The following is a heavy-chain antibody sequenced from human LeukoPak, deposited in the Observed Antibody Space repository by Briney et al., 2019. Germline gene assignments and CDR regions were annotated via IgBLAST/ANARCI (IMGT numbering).Heavy chain of an antibody. CDR1: GFTLSSYA. V-gene: IGHV3-23*01. D-gene: IGHD3-22*01. CDR2: ISGSGGST. Sequence: GGSLRLSCAASGFTLSSYAMSWVRQAPGKGLEWVSAISGSGGSTYYADSVKGRFTISRDNSKNTLYLQMNSLRAEDTAVYYCAKDRPYESSGYQPFDYWGQGTLVTVSS. J-gene: IGHJ4*02. CDR3: AKDRPYESSGYQPFDY.